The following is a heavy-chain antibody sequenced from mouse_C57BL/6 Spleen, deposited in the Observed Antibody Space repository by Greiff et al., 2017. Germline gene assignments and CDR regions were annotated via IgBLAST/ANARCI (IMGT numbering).Heavy chain of an antibody. CDR1: GFTFSDAW. D-gene: IGHD4-1*01. V-gene: IGHV6-6*01. CDR2: IRNKANNHAT. Sequence: EVQLQQSGGGLVQPGGSMKLSCAASGFTFSDAWMDWVRQSPEKGLEWVAEIRNKANNHATYYSDSVKGRFTISRDDAKSSVSLQMNSLRAEDTGIYSCTSQTGYYFDYWGQGTTLTVSS. CDR3: TSQTGYYFDY. J-gene: IGHJ2*01.